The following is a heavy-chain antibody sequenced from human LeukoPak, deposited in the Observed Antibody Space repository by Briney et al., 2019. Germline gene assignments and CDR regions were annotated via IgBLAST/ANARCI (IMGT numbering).Heavy chain of an antibody. CDR1: GFTFSSYA. D-gene: IGHD6-13*01. J-gene: IGHJ4*02. Sequence: PGGSLRLSCAASGFTFSSYAMSWVRQAPGKGLEWVSAISGSGGSTYYADSVKGRFTISRDNSKNTLYLQMNSLRAEDTAVYYCARYSSNWYYFDYWGQGTLVTVSS. V-gene: IGHV3-23*01. CDR2: ISGSGGST. CDR3: ARYSSNWYYFDY.